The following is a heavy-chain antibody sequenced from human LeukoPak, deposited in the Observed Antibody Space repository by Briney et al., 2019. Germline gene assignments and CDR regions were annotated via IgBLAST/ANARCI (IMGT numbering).Heavy chain of an antibody. V-gene: IGHV3-48*04. D-gene: IGHD3-9*01. CDR3: VRDGGADWLGYYYYYYGMDV. CDR1: GFTFSSYS. J-gene: IGHJ6*02. CDR2: ISGSSSTI. Sequence: GGSLRLSCAASGFTFSSYSMNWVRQAPGKWLEWVSYISGSSSTIYYADSVKGRFTISRDNAKNSLYLQMNSLRAEDTAVYYCVRDGGADWLGYYYYYYGMDVWGQGTTVTVSS.